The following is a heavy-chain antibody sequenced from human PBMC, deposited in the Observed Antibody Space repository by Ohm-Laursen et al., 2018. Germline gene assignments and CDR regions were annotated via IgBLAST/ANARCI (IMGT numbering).Heavy chain of an antibody. CDR3: ARPYCGGNCSDPIDS. V-gene: IGHV3-21*01. D-gene: IGHD2-21*02. J-gene: IGHJ4*02. Sequence: SLRLSCAASGLTLKSYTMNWLRQAPGKGLEWVSSINFSGRYIYYADSVKGRFTISRDNAKKSLFLQMNSLRVEDTAVYYCARPYCGGNCSDPIDSWGQGTLVTVSS. CDR1: GLTLKSYT. CDR2: INFSGRYI.